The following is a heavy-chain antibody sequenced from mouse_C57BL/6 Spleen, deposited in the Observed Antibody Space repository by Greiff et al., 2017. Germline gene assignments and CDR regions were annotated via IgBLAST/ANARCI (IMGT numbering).Heavy chain of an antibody. CDR2: IDPEDGDT. CDR1: GFNIKDYY. Sequence: VQLQQSGAELVRPGASVKLSCTASGFNIKDYYMHWVKQRPEQGLEWIGRIDPEDGDTEYAPKFQGKATMTADTSSNTAYLQLSSLTSEDTAVYYCTTDSSGEAWFAYWGQGTLVTVSA. V-gene: IGHV14-1*01. CDR3: TTDSSGEAWFAY. J-gene: IGHJ3*01. D-gene: IGHD3-2*02.